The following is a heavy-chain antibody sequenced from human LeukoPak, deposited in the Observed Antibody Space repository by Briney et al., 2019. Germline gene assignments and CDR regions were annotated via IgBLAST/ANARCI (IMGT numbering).Heavy chain of an antibody. J-gene: IGHJ4*02. V-gene: IGHV3-48*01. D-gene: IGHD4-23*01. CDR2: ISSSSSTI. Sequence: PGGSLRLSCAASGFTFSSYSMNWVRQAPGKGPEWVSYISSSSSTIYYADSVKGRFTISRDNAKNSLYLQMNSLRAEDTAVYYCARGSRGVVTSTLVDYWGQGTLVTVSS. CDR1: GFTFSSYS. CDR3: ARGSRGVVTSTLVDY.